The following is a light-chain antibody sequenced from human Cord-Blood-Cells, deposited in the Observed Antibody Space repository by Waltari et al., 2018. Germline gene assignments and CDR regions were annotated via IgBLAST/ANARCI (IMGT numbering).Light chain of an antibody. CDR1: QSVLYSSNNKNY. J-gene: IGKJ1*01. V-gene: IGKV4-1*01. CDR2: WAP. Sequence: DLVMTQSPDSLAVFLGERATINCKSSQSVLYSSNNKNYLAWYQQKPGQPPKLLIYWAPTRESGVPDRFSGSGSGTDFTLTISSLQAEDVAVYYCQQDYSTPPTFGQGTKVEIK. CDR3: QQDYSTPPT.